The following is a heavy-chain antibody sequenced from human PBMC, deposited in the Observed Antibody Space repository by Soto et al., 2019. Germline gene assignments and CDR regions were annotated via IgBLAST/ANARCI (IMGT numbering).Heavy chain of an antibody. CDR1: GFAFSSHS. J-gene: IGHJ4*02. V-gene: IGHV3-48*02. CDR2: ISSSGISI. Sequence: PGGSLRLSCAASGFAFSSHSMYWVRQAPGKGLEWVSYISSSGISIHYADSVKGRFTISRDNARNSLSLQMNSLRDDDTAVYYCAKGRVDTAYFDYWGQGPLVTVSS. D-gene: IGHD2-15*01. CDR3: AKGRVDTAYFDY.